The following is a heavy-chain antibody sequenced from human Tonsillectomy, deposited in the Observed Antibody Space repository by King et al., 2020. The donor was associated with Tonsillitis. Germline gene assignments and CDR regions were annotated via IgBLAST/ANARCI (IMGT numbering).Heavy chain of an antibody. J-gene: IGHJ6*02. CDR1: GYTFTSYG. CDR3: ARDRGVVVVAATSYFYYGMDV. D-gene: IGHD2-15*01. Sequence: QLVQSGAEVKKPGASVKVSCKASGYTFTSYGISWVRQAPGQGLEWMGWISAYNGNTNYAQKLQGRVTMTTDTSTSTAYMELRSLRSDDTAVYSCARDRGVVVVAATSYFYYGMDVWGQGTTVTVSS. V-gene: IGHV1-18*04. CDR2: ISAYNGNT.